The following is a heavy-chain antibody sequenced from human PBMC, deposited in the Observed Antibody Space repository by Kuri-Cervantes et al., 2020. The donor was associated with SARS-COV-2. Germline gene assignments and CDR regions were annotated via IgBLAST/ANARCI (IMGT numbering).Heavy chain of an antibody. J-gene: IGHJ2*01. D-gene: IGHD1-26*01. CDR1: GFTFSSYG. V-gene: IGHV3-30*02. Sequence: GGSLRLSCAASGFTFSSYGMHWVRQAPGKGLEWVAFIRYDGSNKYYADSVKGRFTISRDNSKNTLYLQMNSLRAEDMALYYCAKTSKVGATEYTAGWYFDLWGRGTLVTVSS. CDR2: IRYDGSNK. CDR3: AKTSKVGATEYTAGWYFDL.